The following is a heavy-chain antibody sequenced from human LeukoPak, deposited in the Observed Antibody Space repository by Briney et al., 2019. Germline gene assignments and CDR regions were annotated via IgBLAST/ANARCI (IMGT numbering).Heavy chain of an antibody. D-gene: IGHD5-18*01. J-gene: IGHJ5*02. Sequence: ASVNVSCKASGYTFTGYYMHWVRQAPGQGVEGMGWIDPKSGDTNYAQKVRGRVTITRDTSSSTAYIELSTLRSDDTAVYYCARDGGYSYGFLPPDRWGQGTLVTVSS. CDR1: GYTFTGYY. CDR3: ARDGGYSYGFLPPDR. CDR2: IDPKSGDT. V-gene: IGHV1-2*02.